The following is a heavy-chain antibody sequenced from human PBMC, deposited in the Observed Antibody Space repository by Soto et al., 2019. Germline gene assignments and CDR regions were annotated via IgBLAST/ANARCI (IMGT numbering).Heavy chain of an antibody. V-gene: IGHV1-69*02. CDR3: STSTVGVYGFPE. D-gene: IGHD2-8*01. CDR2: IIPVLGVE. CDR1: GDTFSRSI. Sequence: QVQLVQSGAEIKNRGSSMKVSCKASGDTFSRSIISWVRQAPGQRLEWMGRIIPVLGVENHAQNFQGRVTVTADKSTSTAYLELRSLKSEATAIYYCSTSTVGVYGFPEWGQGTLVTVSS. J-gene: IGHJ4*02.